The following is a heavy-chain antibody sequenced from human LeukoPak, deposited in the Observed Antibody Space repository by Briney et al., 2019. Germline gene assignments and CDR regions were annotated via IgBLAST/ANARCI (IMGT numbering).Heavy chain of an antibody. V-gene: IGHV1-8*03. CDR2: MNPNSGNT. Sequence: ASVKVSCKASGYTFTSYDINWVRQVTGQGLEWMGWMNPNSGNTGYAQKFQSRVTITRNTSISTAYMELSGLRSEDTAVYYCARGSGFPQEMRQPIDYWGQGTLVTVSS. CDR3: ARGSGFPQEMRQPIDY. D-gene: IGHD3-3*01. J-gene: IGHJ4*02. CDR1: GYTFTSYD.